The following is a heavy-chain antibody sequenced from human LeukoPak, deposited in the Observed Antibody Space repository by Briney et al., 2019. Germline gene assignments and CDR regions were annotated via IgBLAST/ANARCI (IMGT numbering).Heavy chain of an antibody. CDR2: ITISGHTK. Sequence: GGSLRLSCAASGFDLSTYEMNGVRQAPGKGREWIAHITISGHTKNYADSVKGRFPIPRENPKTSLYLQMNSLRVEDTGVYYCARGEPHADPWGQGTLVTVSS. D-gene: IGHD1-26*01. CDR1: GFDLSTYE. J-gene: IGHJ5*02. V-gene: IGHV3-48*03. CDR3: ARGEPHADP.